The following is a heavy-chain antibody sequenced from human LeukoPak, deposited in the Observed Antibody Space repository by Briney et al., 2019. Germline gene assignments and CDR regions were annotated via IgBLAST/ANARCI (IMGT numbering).Heavy chain of an antibody. V-gene: IGHV1-8*02. D-gene: IGHD3-9*01. CDR3: ARGGWLVLRYFDY. J-gene: IGHJ4*02. CDR1: GYSFTDYF. Sequence: ASVKVSCKASGYSFTDYFIHWVRQAPGQGLEWMGWMNPNSGDAGYAQKFQGRVTMTRNTSISTAYMELSSLRSEDTAVYYCARGGWLVLRYFDYWGQGTLVTVST. CDR2: MNPNSGDA.